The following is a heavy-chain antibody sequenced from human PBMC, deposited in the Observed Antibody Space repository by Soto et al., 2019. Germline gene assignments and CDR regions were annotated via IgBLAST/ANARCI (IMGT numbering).Heavy chain of an antibody. CDR1: EYTFTNYD. CDR3: ARAVAVAADFDY. D-gene: IGHD6-19*01. Sequence: GASVKVSCKASEYTFTNYDLHWVRQAPGQRLEWMGWINAGNGNTKYSQKFQGRVTITRDTSASTAYMELSSLRSEDTAVYYCARAVAVAADFDYWGQGTLVTVSS. J-gene: IGHJ4*02. CDR2: INAGNGNT. V-gene: IGHV1-3*01.